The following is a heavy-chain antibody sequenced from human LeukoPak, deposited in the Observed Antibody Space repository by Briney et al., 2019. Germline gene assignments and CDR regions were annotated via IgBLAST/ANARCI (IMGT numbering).Heavy chain of an antibody. D-gene: IGHD4-17*01. V-gene: IGHV1-18*01. CDR2: ISAYNGNT. CDR3: ARDEPNGDYALTD. CDR1: GYTFTSYD. Sequence: ASVKVSCKASGYTFTSYDINWVRQAPGQGLEWMGWISAYNGNTNYAQKLQGRVTMTTDTSTSTAYMELRSLRSDDTAVYYCARDEPNGDYALTDWGQGTLVTVSS. J-gene: IGHJ4*02.